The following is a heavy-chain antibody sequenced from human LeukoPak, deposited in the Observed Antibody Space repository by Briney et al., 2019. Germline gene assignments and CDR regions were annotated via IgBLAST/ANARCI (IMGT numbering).Heavy chain of an antibody. J-gene: IGHJ4*02. CDR2: ISPIFGIA. CDR1: GGTFRSSA. D-gene: IGHD6-6*01. V-gene: IGHV1-69*05. CDR3: AKTGVEYASSPGVLDS. Sequence: SVKVSCKASGGTFRSSAITWVRQAPGQRFEWLGQISPIFGIADYAQKFQGRLTITTDESTSTAYLELSGLRSEDTALYYYAKTGVEYASSPGVLDSWGQGTLVTVSS.